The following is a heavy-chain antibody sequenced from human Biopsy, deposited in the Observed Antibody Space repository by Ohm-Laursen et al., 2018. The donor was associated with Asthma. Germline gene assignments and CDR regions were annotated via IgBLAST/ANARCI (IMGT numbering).Heavy chain of an antibody. CDR2: ISVYNGNT. CDR3: ARAVDYSHYYGIDV. V-gene: IGHV1-18*01. CDR1: GYTFNSVG. D-gene: IGHD3-10*01. Sequence: GATVKISCKASGYTFNSVGITWVRQAPGQGFEWMGWISVYNGNTKVAQKLQDRVTMITDTSTSTAYMELRSLRSDDTAVYFCARAVDYSHYYGIDVWGQGTTVTVS. J-gene: IGHJ6*02.